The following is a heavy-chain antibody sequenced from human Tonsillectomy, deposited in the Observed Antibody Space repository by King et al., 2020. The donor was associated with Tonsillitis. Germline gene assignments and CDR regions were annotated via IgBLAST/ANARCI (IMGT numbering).Heavy chain of an antibody. V-gene: IGHV3-64D*06. CDR3: VKGSESIVGT. CDR1: GFTFSTYG. J-gene: IGHJ4*02. CDR2: ISSNGGST. Sequence: VQLVESGGGLVQPGGSLRLSCSASGFTFSTYGMHWVRQAPEKGLEYVSGISSNGGSTYYADSVKGRLTISRDNSKNTLYLQMSSLRAEDTAVYYCVKGSESIVGTWGQGTLVTVSS. D-gene: IGHD1-26*01.